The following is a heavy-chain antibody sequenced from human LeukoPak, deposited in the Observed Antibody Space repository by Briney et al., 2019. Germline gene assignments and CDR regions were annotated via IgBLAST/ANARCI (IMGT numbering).Heavy chain of an antibody. CDR2: ISAYNGNT. V-gene: IGHV1-18*04. D-gene: IGHD3-16*01. Sequence: GATVKVSCEASGYTFTSYGISWVRQAPGQGLEWVGWISAYNGNTNYAQKLQGRVTMTTDTSTSTAYMELRSLRSDDTAVYYCAICTFWGVMAAFDIWGQGTMVTVSS. CDR1: GYTFTSYG. CDR3: AICTFWGVMAAFDI. J-gene: IGHJ3*02.